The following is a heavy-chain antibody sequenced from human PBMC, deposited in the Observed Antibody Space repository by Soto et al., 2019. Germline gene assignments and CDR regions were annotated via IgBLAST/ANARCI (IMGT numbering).Heavy chain of an antibody. CDR3: ARHLTYCSAGSCYSDFPYYGMDV. CDR1: GGSISSSSYY. CDR2: IFYSGST. D-gene: IGHD2-15*01. V-gene: IGHV4-39*01. J-gene: IGHJ6*02. Sequence: QLQLQESGPGLVKPSETLSLTCTVSGGSISSSSYYWGWIRQPPGKGLEWIGSIFYSGSTYYNPSLKSRVTISVHTSKNQCSLKLSSVTAADTAVYYCARHLTYCSAGSCYSDFPYYGMDVWGQGTTVTVSS.